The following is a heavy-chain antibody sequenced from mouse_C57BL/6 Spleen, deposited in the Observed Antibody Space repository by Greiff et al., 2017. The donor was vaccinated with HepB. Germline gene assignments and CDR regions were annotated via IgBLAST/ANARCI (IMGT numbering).Heavy chain of an antibody. Sequence: QVQLQQPGAELVKPGASVKMSCKASGYTFTSYWITWVKQRPGQGLEWIGDIYPGSGSTNYNEKFKSKATLTVDTSSSTAYMQLSSLTSEDSAVYYYANYYGSSYDWYFDVWGTGTTVTVSA. CDR1: GYTFTSYW. J-gene: IGHJ1*03. V-gene: IGHV1-55*01. CDR2: IYPGSGST. CDR3: ANYYGSSYDWYFDV. D-gene: IGHD1-1*01.